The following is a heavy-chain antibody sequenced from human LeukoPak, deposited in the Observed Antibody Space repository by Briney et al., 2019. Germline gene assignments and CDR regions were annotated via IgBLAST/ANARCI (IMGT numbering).Heavy chain of an antibody. CDR1: GFTFSSYG. CDR3: ARDPEWELLYFDY. CDR2: TWYDGSNK. J-gene: IGHJ4*02. Sequence: GGSLRLSCAASGFTFSSYGMHWVRQAPGKGLEWVAVTWYDGSNKYYADSVKGRFTISRDNSKNTLYLQMNSLRAEDTAVYYCARDPEWELLYFDYWGQGTLVTVSS. D-gene: IGHD1-26*01. V-gene: IGHV3-33*01.